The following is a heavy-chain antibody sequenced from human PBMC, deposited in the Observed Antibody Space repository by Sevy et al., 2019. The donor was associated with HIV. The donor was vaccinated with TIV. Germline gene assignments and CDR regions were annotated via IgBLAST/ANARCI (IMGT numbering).Heavy chain of an antibody. J-gene: IGHJ4*02. Sequence: SETLSLTCTVSGASISSSGYYWGWIRQPPGKGLEWIASIRYSGSTYYNPSLRSRVTISSDVSKNQFSLKLNSVIAADTAVYSCAGPRLTYSSGWSYFDHWGQGTVVTGTS. CDR3: AGPRLTYSSGWSYFDH. D-gene: IGHD6-19*01. CDR1: GASISSSGYY. CDR2: IRYSGST. V-gene: IGHV4-39*01.